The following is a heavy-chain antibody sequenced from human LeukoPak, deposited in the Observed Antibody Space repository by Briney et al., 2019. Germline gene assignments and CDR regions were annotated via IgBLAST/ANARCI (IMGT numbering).Heavy chain of an antibody. J-gene: IGHJ4*02. CDR3: HVSWGIVVVPAAIGVGLGDC. D-gene: IGHD2-2*02. Sequence: ASVKVSCKASGYTFTSYYMHLVRQAPGQGLEWMGIINPSGGSTSYAQKFQGRVTMTRDTSTSTVYMELSSLRSEDTAVYYCHVSWGIVVVPAAIGVGLGDCWGQGTLVTVSS. CDR1: GYTFTSYY. V-gene: IGHV1-46*01. CDR2: INPSGGST.